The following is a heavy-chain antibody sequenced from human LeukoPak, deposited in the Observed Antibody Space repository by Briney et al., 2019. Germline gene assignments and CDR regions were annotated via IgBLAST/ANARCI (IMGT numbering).Heavy chain of an antibody. Sequence: SETLSLTCTVSGGSISSSGYYWGWIRQPPGKGLEWIGIIYYSGSTYYNPSLKSLVTLSVDTSKNQLSLKLSSVTAAATAVYYCARLGEYQSAPDYWGQGTLVTVSS. CDR1: GGSISSSGYY. J-gene: IGHJ4*02. D-gene: IGHD3-10*01. CDR2: IYYSGST. V-gene: IGHV4-39*01. CDR3: ARLGEYQSAPDY.